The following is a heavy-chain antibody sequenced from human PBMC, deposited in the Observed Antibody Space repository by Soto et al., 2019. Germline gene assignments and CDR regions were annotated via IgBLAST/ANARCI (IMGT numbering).Heavy chain of an antibody. CDR1: GFSLSDPKMG. V-gene: IGHV2-26*01. J-gene: IGHJ6*03. CDR2: IFSSDEK. Sequence: QVTLEESGAVLVKPTETLTLTCSVSGFSLSDPKMGVSWIRQPPGKTLEWLAHIFSSDEKSYSTSLTSRVTISMDTSKRQVVLSLTNMDPVETATYYCPRSRKRPYDSLSGHYNPMQYYYYHMDVWGKGTTVTVSS. CDR3: PRSRKRPYDSLSGHYNPMQYYYYHMDV. D-gene: IGHD3-3*01.